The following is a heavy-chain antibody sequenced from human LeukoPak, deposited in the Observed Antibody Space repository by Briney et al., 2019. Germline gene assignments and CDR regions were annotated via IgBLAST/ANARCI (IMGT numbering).Heavy chain of an antibody. J-gene: IGHJ6*02. CDR1: GGSISSGGYY. D-gene: IGHD5-12*01. Sequence: SETLSLTCTVSGGSISSGGYYWSWIRQPPGKGLEWIGYIYHSGSTYYNPSLKSRVTISVDTSNNQFSLRLSSVTAADTAVYYCARYSGYGSYYYGMDVWGQGTTVTVSS. V-gene: IGHV4-30-2*02. CDR3: ARYSGYGSYYYGMDV. CDR2: IYHSGST.